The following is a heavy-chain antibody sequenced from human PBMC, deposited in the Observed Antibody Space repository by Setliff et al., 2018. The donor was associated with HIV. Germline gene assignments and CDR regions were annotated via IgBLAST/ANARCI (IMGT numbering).Heavy chain of an antibody. CDR3: ARARRDSYDRGRRNHYYIDV. Sequence: ASVKVSCKASGYTFSSYDINWVRQATGQGLEWMGWMNPNSGKTGYAQKFQGRVTMTRDTSIGTAYMELNNLKFEDTAVYYCARARRDSYDRGRRNHYYIDVWGKGTPVTVSS. J-gene: IGHJ6*03. D-gene: IGHD3-22*01. CDR2: MNPNSGKT. V-gene: IGHV1-8*02. CDR1: GYTFSSYD.